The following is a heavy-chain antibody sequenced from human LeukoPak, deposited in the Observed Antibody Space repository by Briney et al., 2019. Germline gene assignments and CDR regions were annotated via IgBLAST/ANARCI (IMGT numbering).Heavy chain of an antibody. CDR3: ARRAGYTGSWYEY. CDR1: GGSISSYY. J-gene: IGHJ4*02. D-gene: IGHD6-13*01. V-gene: IGHV4-59*01. CDR2: IYYSGST. Sequence: PSETLSLTCTVSGGSISSYYWSWIRQPPGKGLEWIGYIYYSGSTNYNPSLKSRVTISVDTAKNQLSLKLSSVTAADTAVYYCARRAGYTGSWYEYWGQGTLVTVSS.